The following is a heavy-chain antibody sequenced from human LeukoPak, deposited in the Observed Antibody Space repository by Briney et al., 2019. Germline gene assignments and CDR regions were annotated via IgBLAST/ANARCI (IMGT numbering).Heavy chain of an antibody. D-gene: IGHD2-15*01. Sequence: PGGSLRLSCAASGFTFSSYSMNWVRQAPGKGLEWVSYISSSSSTIYYADSVKGRFTISRDNAKNSLYLQMNSLRAEDTAVYYCARDYRKSDCSGGSCYPDYWGQGTLVTVSS. CDR2: ISSSSSTI. J-gene: IGHJ4*02. V-gene: IGHV3-48*04. CDR3: ARDYRKSDCSGGSCYPDY. CDR1: GFTFSSYS.